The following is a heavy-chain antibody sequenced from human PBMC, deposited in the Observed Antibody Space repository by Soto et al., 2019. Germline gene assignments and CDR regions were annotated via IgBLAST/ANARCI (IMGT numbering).Heavy chain of an antibody. Sequence: GSSSFAYWFAWKRQIPGKGLEWMGIIHPGDSDTRYSPSVQGQVTISVDKSISTAYLQWSTLKATDTAMYYWGRLSNWNHIFFNGTATSEIYTLAPDY. D-gene: IGHD1-1*01. V-gene: IGHV5-51*01. J-gene: IGHJ4*01. CDR2: IHPGDSDT. CDR3: GRLSNWNHIFFNGTATSEIYTLAPDY. CDR1: GSSSFAYW.